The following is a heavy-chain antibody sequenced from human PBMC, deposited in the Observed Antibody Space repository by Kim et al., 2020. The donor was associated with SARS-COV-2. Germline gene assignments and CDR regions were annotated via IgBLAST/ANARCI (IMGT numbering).Heavy chain of an antibody. CDR1: GFTFSSYA. CDR2: ISYDGSNK. J-gene: IGHJ6*02. V-gene: IGHV3-30*04. CDR3: ARDGLTYYYDSSGYSFSLPYYYYGLDV. Sequence: GGSLRLSCAASGFTFSSYAMHWVRQAPGKGLEWVAVISYDGSNKYYADSVKGRFTISRDNSKNTLYLQMNSLRAEDTAVYYCARDGLTYYYDSSGYSFSLPYYYYGLDVWGQGTTVTVSS. D-gene: IGHD3-22*01.